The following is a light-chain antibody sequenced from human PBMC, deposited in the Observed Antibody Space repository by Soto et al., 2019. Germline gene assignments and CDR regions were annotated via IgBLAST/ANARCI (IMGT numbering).Light chain of an antibody. Sequence: DIQMTQSPSSLSASVGDRVTITCRASQSISSYLNWYQQKPGKAPKLLIYAASSLQSGVPSRFSGSGSGTDFTLTISSLQPEDFATYYCPQSYSTSWTFGQGTQVDSK. J-gene: IGKJ1*01. CDR3: PQSYSTSWT. V-gene: IGKV1-39*01. CDR2: AAS. CDR1: QSISSY.